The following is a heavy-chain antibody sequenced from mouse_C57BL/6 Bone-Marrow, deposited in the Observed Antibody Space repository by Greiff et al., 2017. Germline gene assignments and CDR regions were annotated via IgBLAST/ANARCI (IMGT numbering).Heavy chain of an antibody. D-gene: IGHD3-2*02. CDR2: IYPGDGDT. Sequence: QVQLKQSGPELVKPGASVKISCKASGYAFSSSWMNWVKQRPGKGLEWIGRIYPGDGDTNYNGKFKGKATLTADKSSSTAYMQLSSLTSEDSAVYFCARSSSGYYYAMDYWGQGTSVTVSS. J-gene: IGHJ4*01. CDR3: ARSSSGYYYAMDY. V-gene: IGHV1-82*01. CDR1: GYAFSSSW.